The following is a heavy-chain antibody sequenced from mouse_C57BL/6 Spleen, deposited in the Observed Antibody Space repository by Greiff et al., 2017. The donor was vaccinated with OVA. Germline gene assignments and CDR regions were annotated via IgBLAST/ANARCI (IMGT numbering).Heavy chain of an antibody. CDR1: GFTFSDYG. CDR2: ISSGSSTI. Sequence: EVQLQQSGGGLVKPGGSLKLSCAASGFTFSDYGMHWVRQAPEKGLAWVAYISSGSSTIYYADTVKGRFTISRDNAKNTLFLQMTSLRSEDTAMYYCARRYGSSYRYFDVWGTGTTVTVSS. D-gene: IGHD1-1*01. V-gene: IGHV5-17*01. J-gene: IGHJ1*03. CDR3: ARRYGSSYRYFDV.